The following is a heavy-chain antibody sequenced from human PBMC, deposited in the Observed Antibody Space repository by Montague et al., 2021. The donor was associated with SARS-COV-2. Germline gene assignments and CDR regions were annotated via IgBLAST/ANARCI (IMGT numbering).Heavy chain of an antibody. D-gene: IGHD3-3*01. CDR2: IYYSGST. Sequence: TLSLTCTVSGGSISSGGCYWSWNRQHPGKGLEWIGYIYYSGSTYYXPSLKSRVTISVDTSKNQFSLKLSSVTAADTAVYYCASAQTIFGVVITSFDYWGQGTLVTVSS. CDR1: GGSISSGGCY. CDR3: ASAQTIFGVVITSFDY. V-gene: IGHV4-31*03. J-gene: IGHJ4*02.